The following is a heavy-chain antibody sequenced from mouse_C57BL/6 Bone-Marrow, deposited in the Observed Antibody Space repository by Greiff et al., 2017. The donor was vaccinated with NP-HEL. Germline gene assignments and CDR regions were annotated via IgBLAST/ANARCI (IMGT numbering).Heavy chain of an antibody. Sequence: VQLKESGPGLVKPSQSLSLTCSVTGYSITSGYYWNWIRQFPGNKLEWMGYISYDGSNNYNPSLKNRISITRDTSKNQFFLKLNSVTTEDTATYYCARGRGSYYWGQGTTLTVSS. CDR2: ISYDGSN. D-gene: IGHD1-1*02. V-gene: IGHV3-6*01. J-gene: IGHJ2*01. CDR1: GYSITSGYY. CDR3: ARGRGSYY.